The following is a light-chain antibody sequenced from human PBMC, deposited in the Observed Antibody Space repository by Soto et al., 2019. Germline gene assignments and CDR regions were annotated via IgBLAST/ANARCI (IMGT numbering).Light chain of an antibody. J-gene: IGLJ1*01. V-gene: IGLV2-14*03. Sequence: QSALTQPASVSGSPGQSIAIYCTGTSSDVGAYNYVSWYQQHPGKAPKLMIYDVSNRPSGVSNRFSGSKSGNTASLNISGLQSEDEADYYCSSYTTSSTYVFGTGTKVTV. CDR3: SSYTTSSTYV. CDR2: DVS. CDR1: SSDVGAYNY.